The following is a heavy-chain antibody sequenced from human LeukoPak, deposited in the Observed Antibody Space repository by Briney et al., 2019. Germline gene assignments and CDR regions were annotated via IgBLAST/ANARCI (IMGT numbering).Heavy chain of an antibody. CDR2: ISSSSTYI. V-gene: IGHV3-21*01. D-gene: IGHD3-22*01. CDR3: AKTNTYYYDSSAYYPPDY. CDR1: GFTFTSYS. Sequence: PGGSLRLSCAASGFTFTSYSMNWVRQAPGRGLEWVSSISSSSTYIYYADSVKGRFTISRDNAKNSLYLQMNSLRAEDTALYYCAKTNTYYYDSSAYYPPDYWGQGTLSPSPQ. J-gene: IGHJ4*02.